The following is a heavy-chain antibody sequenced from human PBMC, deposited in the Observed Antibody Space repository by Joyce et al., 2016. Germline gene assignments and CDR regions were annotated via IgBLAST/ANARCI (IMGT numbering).Heavy chain of an antibody. CDR1: GASINSTCW. Sequence: QVQLQESGPGLVKPSGTLSLPCDVSGASINSTCWGTCVRQPPGKVLDWIVQIYHSGSTNYNPSLKSRITISIDKSKNQFSLKVNSVTAADTAEYYCARDWVNAFDIWGQGTMVTVSS. CDR2: IYHSGST. J-gene: IGHJ3*02. CDR3: ARDWVNAFDI. V-gene: IGHV4-4*02. D-gene: IGHD3-16*01.